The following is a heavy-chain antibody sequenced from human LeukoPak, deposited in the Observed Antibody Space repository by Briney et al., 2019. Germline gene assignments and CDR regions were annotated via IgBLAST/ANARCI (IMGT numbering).Heavy chain of an antibody. CDR1: GFTFSSYS. Sequence: GGSLRLSCAASGFTFSSYSVNWVRQAPGKGLEWVSSISSSTTYISYADSVKGRFTISRDNAKNSLYLQMNSLRAEDTAVYYCARGAAGYVGASSFDYWGQGTLVTVSS. J-gene: IGHJ4*02. CDR3: ARGAAGYVGASSFDY. CDR2: ISSSTTYI. V-gene: IGHV3-21*01. D-gene: IGHD1-26*01.